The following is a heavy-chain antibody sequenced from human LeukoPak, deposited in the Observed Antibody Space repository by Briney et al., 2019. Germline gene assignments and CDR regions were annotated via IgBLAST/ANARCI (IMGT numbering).Heavy chain of an antibody. J-gene: IGHJ4*02. CDR1: GFTFSRYP. CDR3: ASTYSYDTSGYYPFDY. V-gene: IGHV3-64D*09. CDR2: ISSNGGTT. Sequence: PGGSLRLSCSASGFTFSRYPMHWVRQAPGKGLGYVSAISSNGGTTYYADSVKGRITVSRDNSKNTLYLQLSSLRPEDTAVYYCASTYSYDTSGYYPFDYWGQGTLVIVAS. D-gene: IGHD3-22*01.